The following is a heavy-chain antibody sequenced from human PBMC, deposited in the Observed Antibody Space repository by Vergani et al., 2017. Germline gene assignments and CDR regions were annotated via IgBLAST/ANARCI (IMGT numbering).Heavy chain of an antibody. D-gene: IGHD3-16*01. J-gene: IGHJ6*02. V-gene: IGHV3-30*18. Sequence: VQLVESGGGLVKPGGSLRLSCAASGFTFSSYGMHWVRQAPGKGLEWVAVISYDGSNKYYADSVKGRFTISRDNSKNTLYLQMNSLRAEDTAVYYCAKGGGSYGPLGYYGMDVWGQGTTVTVSS. CDR1: GFTFSSYG. CDR3: AKGGGSYGPLGYYGMDV. CDR2: ISYDGSNK.